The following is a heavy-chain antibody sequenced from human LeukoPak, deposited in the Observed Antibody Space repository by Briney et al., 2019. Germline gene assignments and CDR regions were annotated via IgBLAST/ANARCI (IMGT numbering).Heavy chain of an antibody. Sequence: PGGSLRLSCVASGFTFSSYAMSWVRQAPGKGLEWVSAISGSGGSTYYADSVKGRFTISRDNSKNTLYLQMNSLRAEDTAVYYCAKDGLPYYYDSSGYYLDYWGQGTLVTVSS. CDR2: ISGSGGST. J-gene: IGHJ4*02. V-gene: IGHV3-23*01. D-gene: IGHD3-22*01. CDR3: AKDGLPYYYDSSGYYLDY. CDR1: GFTFSSYA.